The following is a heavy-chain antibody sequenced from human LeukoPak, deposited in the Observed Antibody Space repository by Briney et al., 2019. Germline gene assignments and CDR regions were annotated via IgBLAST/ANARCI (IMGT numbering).Heavy chain of an antibody. CDR2: IRYDGSNK. V-gene: IGHV3-30*02. D-gene: IGHD6-19*01. CDR3: ANNEVGSIAVAGGY. J-gene: IGHJ4*02. Sequence: GGSQRLSCAASGFTFSSYGMHWVRQAPGKGLEWVAFIRYDGSNKYYADSVKGRFTISRDNSKNTLYLQMNSLRAEDTAVYYCANNEVGSIAVAGGYWGQGTLVTVSS. CDR1: GFTFSSYG.